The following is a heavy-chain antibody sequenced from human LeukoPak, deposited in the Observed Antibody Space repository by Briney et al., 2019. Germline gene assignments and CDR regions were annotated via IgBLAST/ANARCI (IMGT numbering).Heavy chain of an antibody. CDR2: IKSKIDGGTT. D-gene: IGHD6-19*01. V-gene: IGHV3-15*07. CDR3: TTGGNVLVAGTRAFDI. CDR1: GFTFNNDW. J-gene: IGHJ3*02. Sequence: GGSLRLSCAASGFTFNNDWMNWVRQAPGKGPEWVGRIKSKIDGGTTDYAAPVKGRFTISRDDSKNTLYLQMNSLKTEDTAVYYCTTGGNVLVAGTRAFDIWGQGTVVTVSS.